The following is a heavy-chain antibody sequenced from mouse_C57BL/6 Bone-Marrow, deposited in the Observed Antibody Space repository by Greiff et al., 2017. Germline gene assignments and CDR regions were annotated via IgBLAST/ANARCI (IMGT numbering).Heavy chain of an antibody. V-gene: IGHV1-80*01. D-gene: IGHD2-2*01. Sequence: VHLVESGAELVKPGASVKISCKASGYAFSSYWMNWVKQRPGKGLEWIGQIYPGDGDTNYNGKFKGKATLTADKSSSTAYMQLSSLTSDDSAVYFCAREGIWLRRSWFAYWGQGTLVTVSA. CDR3: AREGIWLRRSWFAY. CDR1: GYAFSSYW. J-gene: IGHJ3*01. CDR2: IYPGDGDT.